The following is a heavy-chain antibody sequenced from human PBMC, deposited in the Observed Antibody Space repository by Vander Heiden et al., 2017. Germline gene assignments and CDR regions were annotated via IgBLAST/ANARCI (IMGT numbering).Heavy chain of an antibody. D-gene: IGHD3-22*01. Sequence: EVQLVESGGGLVKPGGSLRLSCAASGFTSRSYSMNWVRQAPGKGLEWVSSISSSSSYIYYADSVKGRFTISRDNAKNSLYLQMNSLRAEDTAVYYCAREGRDYYDSSGYYLNDYWGQGTLVTVSS. CDR1: GFTSRSYS. CDR3: AREGRDYYDSSGYYLNDY. CDR2: ISSSSSYI. J-gene: IGHJ4*02. V-gene: IGHV3-21*01.